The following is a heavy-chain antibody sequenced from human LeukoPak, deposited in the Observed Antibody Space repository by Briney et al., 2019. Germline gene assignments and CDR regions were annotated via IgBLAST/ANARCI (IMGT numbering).Heavy chain of an antibody. V-gene: IGHV4-39*01. Sequence: SETLSLTSTVSGASIRSSSYYWGWIRQPPGKGLEYIGCIYYSGSTYNNPSLKSRVTMSVDTSKNQFSLKLSSVTAADTAVYYCARSDCSSTSCYDWFDPWGQGTLVTVSS. CDR3: ARSDCSSTSCYDWFDP. J-gene: IGHJ5*02. D-gene: IGHD2-2*01. CDR1: GASIRSSSYY. CDR2: IYYSGST.